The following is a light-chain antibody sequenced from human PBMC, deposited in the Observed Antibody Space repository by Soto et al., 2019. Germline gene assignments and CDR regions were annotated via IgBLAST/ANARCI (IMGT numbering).Light chain of an antibody. CDR2: GAS. J-gene: IGKJ1*01. Sequence: EIVVTHSRATLSLSPGERATLSCRASQSVSSKLAWYQQKPAQPPRLLIYGASTSATGIPASFSGSGSGTEWGVMANSLQAEDSSVYCCPHYNRWLWTVGQRTKVDIK. V-gene: IGKV3-15*01. CDR1: QSVSSK. CDR3: PHYNRWLWT.